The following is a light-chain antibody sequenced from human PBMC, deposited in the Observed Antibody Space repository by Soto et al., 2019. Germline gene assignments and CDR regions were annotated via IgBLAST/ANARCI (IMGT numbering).Light chain of an antibody. CDR2: GAS. J-gene: IGKJ3*01. Sequence: EIVMTQSPATLSVSPGERATLSCRASQSVSSKLAWYQQKPGQAPRLLIYGASTRATGIPARFSGSGSGTEFTLTISSLQSEDFAVYYCQLYNNWPLSFGPGTKVDIK. CDR1: QSVSSK. CDR3: QLYNNWPLS. V-gene: IGKV3-15*01.